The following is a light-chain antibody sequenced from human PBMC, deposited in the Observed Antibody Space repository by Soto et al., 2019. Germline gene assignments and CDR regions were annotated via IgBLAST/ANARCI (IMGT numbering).Light chain of an antibody. CDR1: QSISTW. V-gene: IGKV1-5*01. CDR3: QQYKSYWT. J-gene: IGKJ1*01. Sequence: DIQMTQSPSTLSASVGDGVTITCRASQSISTWLAWYQQKPGKAPKLLIYDASSLESGVPSRFSGSASATEFTLSISSLQPDDFATYYCQQYKSYWTFGQGTKVDIK. CDR2: DAS.